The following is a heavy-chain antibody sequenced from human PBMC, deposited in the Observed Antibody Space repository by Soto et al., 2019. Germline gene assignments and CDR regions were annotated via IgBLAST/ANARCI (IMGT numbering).Heavy chain of an antibody. D-gene: IGHD6-13*01. Sequence: SETLSLTCTVSGXSIRSRSYWGWIRQPPGKGLEWIGSIYSTGNTYYNPSLNGQVTISVDTSKTQFSLNVISVTAADTAVYYCRRSSRYSTDVWGQGTTVTVSS. V-gene: IGHV4-38-2*02. CDR2: IYSTGNT. CDR1: GXSIRSRSY. CDR3: RRSSRYSTDV. J-gene: IGHJ6*02.